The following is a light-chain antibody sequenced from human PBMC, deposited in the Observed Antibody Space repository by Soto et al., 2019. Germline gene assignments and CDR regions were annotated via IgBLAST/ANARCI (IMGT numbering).Light chain of an antibody. CDR3: QQYNSYST. J-gene: IGKJ1*01. CDR1: QSISSW. V-gene: IGKV1-5*03. CDR2: KAA. Sequence: DIQMTQSPSTLSASVGDSVTITCRASQSISSWVAWYQQKQGKAPKLLIFKAASLESGVPSRFSGSGSGTEFTLTISSLQPDDFATYYCQQYNSYSTCGQGTKVDIK.